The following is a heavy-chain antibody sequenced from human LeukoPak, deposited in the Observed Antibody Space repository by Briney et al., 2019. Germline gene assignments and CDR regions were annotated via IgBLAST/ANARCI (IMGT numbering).Heavy chain of an antibody. J-gene: IGHJ4*02. CDR2: IYYSGST. CDR1: GGSISSGGYY. Sequence: SQTLSLTCTVSGGSISSGGYYWSWIRQHPGKGLEWIGYIYYSGSTYYNPSLKSRVTISVDTSKNQFSLKLSSVTAADTALYYCAKDVDCSGWHVFDYWGQGTLVTVSS. V-gene: IGHV4-31*03. CDR3: AKDVDCSGWHVFDY. D-gene: IGHD6-19*01.